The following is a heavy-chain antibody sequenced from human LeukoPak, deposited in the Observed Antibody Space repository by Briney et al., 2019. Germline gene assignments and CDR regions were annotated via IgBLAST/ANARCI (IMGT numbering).Heavy chain of an antibody. Sequence: GGSLRLSCAASGFTFSSYWMSWVRQAPGKGLEWVANINKDGGEKYYVDSVKGRFTISRDNAKNSLYLQMNSLRAEDTAVYYCARDRVGATDYFDYWGQGTLVTVSS. CDR2: INKDGGEK. J-gene: IGHJ4*02. V-gene: IGHV3-7*01. CDR3: ARDRVGATDYFDY. D-gene: IGHD1-26*01. CDR1: GFTFSSYW.